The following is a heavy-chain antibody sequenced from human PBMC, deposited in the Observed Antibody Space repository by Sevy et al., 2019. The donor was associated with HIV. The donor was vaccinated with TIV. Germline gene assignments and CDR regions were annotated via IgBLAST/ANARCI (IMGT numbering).Heavy chain of an antibody. CDR2: IWYDGSNT. V-gene: IGHV3-33*01. CDR1: GFLFSYYG. CDR3: ARDPHEIMLSGSYYLY. J-gene: IGHJ4*02. Sequence: GGSLRLSCAASGFLFSYYGMHWVRQAPGKGLEWVAVIWYDGSNTIYADSVKGRFTISRDNSKNILYLQMNSLRDEDTAVYYCARDPHEIMLSGSYYLYWGQGTRVTVSS. D-gene: IGHD1-26*01.